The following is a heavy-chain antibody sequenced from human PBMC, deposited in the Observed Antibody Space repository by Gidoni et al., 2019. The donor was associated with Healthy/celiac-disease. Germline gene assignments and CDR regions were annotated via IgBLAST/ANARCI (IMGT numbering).Heavy chain of an antibody. CDR2: IYYSGST. D-gene: IGHD3-10*01. J-gene: IGHJ3*02. Sequence: QLQLQESGPGLVKPSETLSLTCTVSCGSLSSSSYDWGWIRQPPGKGLEWIGSIYYSGSTYYNPSIKSRVTISVDTSKKQVSLKLRFVTAADTAVYYCNLYRFRGEPPDAFDIWGQGTMVTVSS. CDR3: NLYRFRGEPPDAFDI. V-gene: IGHV4-39*01. CDR1: CGSLSSSSYD.